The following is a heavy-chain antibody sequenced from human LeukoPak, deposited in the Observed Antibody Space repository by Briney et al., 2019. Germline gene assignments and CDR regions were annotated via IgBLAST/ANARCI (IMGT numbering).Heavy chain of an antibody. CDR3: ARDSYGMDV. CDR2: ISYDGSNK. J-gene: IGHJ6*02. Sequence: PGGSLRLSCAASGFTFSSYAMHWVRQTPGKGLEWVAAISYDGSNKYYADSVKGRFTISRDNSKITLYLQMNSLRAEDTAVYYCARDSYGMDVWGQGTTVTVSS. CDR1: GFTFSSYA. V-gene: IGHV3-30-3*01.